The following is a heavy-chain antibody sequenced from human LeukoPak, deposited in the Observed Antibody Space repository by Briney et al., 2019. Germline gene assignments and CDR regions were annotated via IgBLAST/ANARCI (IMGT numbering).Heavy chain of an antibody. J-gene: IGHJ3*02. CDR3: ARGPRYDFWSGYYAFDI. CDR1: GFTVSSNY. Sequence: PGGSLRLSCAASGFTVSSNYMSWVRQAPGKGLGWVSVIYSGGSTYYADSVKGRFTISRDNSKNTLYLQMNSLRAEDTAVYYCARGPRYDFWSGYYAFDIWGQGTMVTVSS. V-gene: IGHV3-66*02. CDR2: IYSGGST. D-gene: IGHD3-3*01.